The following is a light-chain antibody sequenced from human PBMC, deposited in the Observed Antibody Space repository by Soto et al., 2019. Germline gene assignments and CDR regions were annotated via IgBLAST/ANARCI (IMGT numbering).Light chain of an antibody. CDR2: DAY. V-gene: IGKV3-15*01. CDR3: QQYNKWPLT. J-gene: IGKJ4*01. CDR1: ESIRSN. Sequence: EVMMTQSPVYLAVSSGERATLSCRASESIRSNLAWYQHKPGQSPRLLIYDAYTRATGIPAKFSGSGSGTEFTLIIGSLQSENFAVYYCQQYNKWPLTFGGGTKVEIK.